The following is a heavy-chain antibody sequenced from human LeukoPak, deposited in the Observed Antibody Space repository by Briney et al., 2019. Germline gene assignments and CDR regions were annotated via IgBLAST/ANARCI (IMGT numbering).Heavy chain of an antibody. CDR1: GFTFSSYA. D-gene: IGHD3-22*01. V-gene: IGHV3-23*01. CDR2: ISGSGGST. CDR3: AKDYYYDISGYYPRGSFDY. J-gene: IGHJ4*02. Sequence: GGSLRLSCAASGFTFSSYAMSWVRQAPGKGLEWVSAISGSGGSTYYADSVKGRFTISRDNSKNTLYLQMNSLRAEDTAVYYCAKDYYYDISGYYPRGSFDYWGQGTLVTVSS.